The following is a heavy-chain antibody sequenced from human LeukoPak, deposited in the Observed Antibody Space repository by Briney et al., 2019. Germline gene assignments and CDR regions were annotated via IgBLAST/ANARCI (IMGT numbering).Heavy chain of an antibody. Sequence: AGGSLRPSFAASGFTTSSNYMSWVRQAPGKGLEWVSLIYSDGNTYYADSVKGRFTISRDNSKNTLYLQMNSLRAEDTAVYYCARDYPSIDYWGQGTLVIVSS. J-gene: IGHJ4*02. CDR1: GFTTSSNY. D-gene: IGHD3-16*02. CDR2: IYSDGNT. V-gene: IGHV3-53*01. CDR3: ARDYPSIDY.